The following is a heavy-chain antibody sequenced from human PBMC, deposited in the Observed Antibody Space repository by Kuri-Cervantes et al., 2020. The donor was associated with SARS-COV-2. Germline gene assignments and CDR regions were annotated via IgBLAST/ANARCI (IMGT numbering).Heavy chain of an antibody. CDR3: ARDYRTRANSWLHDYAPMDV. CDR2: ISGRGDKT. V-gene: IGHV3-23*01. D-gene: IGHD4-17*01. J-gene: IGHJ6*02. Sequence: GESLKISCAASGFTFSSYAMSWVRQAPGKGLEWVSTISGRGDKTYYADSVKGRFTVSRDNAKNTVYLQMSSLGDDDTAVYYCARDYRTRANSWLHDYAPMDVWGQGTTVTVSS. CDR1: GFTFSSYA.